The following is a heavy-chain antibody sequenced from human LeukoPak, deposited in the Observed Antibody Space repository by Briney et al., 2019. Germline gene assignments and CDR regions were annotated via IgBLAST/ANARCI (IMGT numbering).Heavy chain of an antibody. CDR3: ARVYGSGSSLPNDY. D-gene: IGHD3-10*01. V-gene: IGHV1-69*06. CDR2: IIPIFGTA. CDR1: GGTFSSYA. J-gene: IGHJ4*02. Sequence: GASVKVSCKASGGTFSSYAISWVRQAPGQGLEWMGGIIPIFGTANYAQKFQGRVTITADKSTSTAYMELSSLRSEDTAVYYCARVYGSGSSLPNDYWGQETLVTVSS.